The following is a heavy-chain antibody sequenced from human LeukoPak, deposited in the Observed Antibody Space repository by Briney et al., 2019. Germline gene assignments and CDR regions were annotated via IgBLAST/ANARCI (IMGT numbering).Heavy chain of an antibody. CDR1: GGSISSYY. Sequence: SETLSLTRTVSGGSISSYYWSWIRQPPGKGLEWIGYICYSGSTNYNPSLKSRVTISVDTSKNQFSLKLSSVTAADTAVYYCAGVYYDFWSGYLGGYFDYWGQGTLVTVSS. V-gene: IGHV4-59*01. D-gene: IGHD3-3*01. J-gene: IGHJ4*02. CDR2: ICYSGST. CDR3: AGVYYDFWSGYLGGYFDY.